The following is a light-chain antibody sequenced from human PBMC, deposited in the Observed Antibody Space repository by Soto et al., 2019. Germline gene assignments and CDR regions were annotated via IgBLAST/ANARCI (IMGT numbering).Light chain of an antibody. CDR1: SSDVGGYNY. CDR3: CSYAGSYFFV. J-gene: IGLJ1*01. CDR2: DVT. Sequence: QSVLTQPPSVSGSPGQSVTISCTGTSSDVGGYNYVSWYQQHPGKAPKLILYDVTKRPSGVPDRFSGSKSGNTASLTISGLQAEDEADYHCCSYAGSYFFVFGTGTKLTVL. V-gene: IGLV2-11*01.